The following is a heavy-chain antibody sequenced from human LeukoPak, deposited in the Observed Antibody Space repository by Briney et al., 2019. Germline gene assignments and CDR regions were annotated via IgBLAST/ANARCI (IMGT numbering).Heavy chain of an antibody. CDR1: GGSISSGGYY. V-gene: IGHV4-31*03. CDR3: ARGQYYYGSGSFPPLNWFDP. J-gene: IGHJ5*02. CDR2: IYYSGST. D-gene: IGHD3-10*01. Sequence: SQTLSLTCTVSGGSISSGGYYWSWIRQHPGRGLEGIGYIYYSGSTYYNPSLKSRVTISVDTSKNQFSLKLSSVTAADTAVYYCARGQYYYGSGSFPPLNWFDPWGQGTLVTVSS.